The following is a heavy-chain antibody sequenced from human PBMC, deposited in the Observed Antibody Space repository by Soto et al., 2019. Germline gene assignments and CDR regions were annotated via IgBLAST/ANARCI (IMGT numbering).Heavy chain of an antibody. CDR1: GYTFTSYD. CDR3: EVVAATDYYCGMDV. CDR2: RNPNSGNT. Sequence: QVQLVQSGAEVKKPGASVKVSCKASGYTFTSYDINWVRQATGQGLEWMGWRNPNSGNTGYAQKFQGRVTMTRNTSISTAYMELSSLRSEDTAVYYCEVVAATDYYCGMDVWGQGTTVTVSS. D-gene: IGHD2-15*01. J-gene: IGHJ6*02. V-gene: IGHV1-8*01.